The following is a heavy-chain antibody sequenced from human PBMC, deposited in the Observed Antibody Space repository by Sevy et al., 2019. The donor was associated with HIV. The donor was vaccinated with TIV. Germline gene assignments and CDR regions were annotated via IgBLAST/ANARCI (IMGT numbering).Heavy chain of an antibody. CDR3: AKFKYSSSWSKYVDY. Sequence: GGSLRLSCAASGFTFSSYAMSWVRQAPGKGLEWVSAISGSGGSTYYADSVKGRFTISRDNSKNTLYLQMNSLRAEDTAGYYCAKFKYSSSWSKYVDYWGQGTLVTVSS. J-gene: IGHJ4*02. V-gene: IGHV3-23*01. CDR1: GFTFSSYA. D-gene: IGHD6-13*01. CDR2: ISGSGGST.